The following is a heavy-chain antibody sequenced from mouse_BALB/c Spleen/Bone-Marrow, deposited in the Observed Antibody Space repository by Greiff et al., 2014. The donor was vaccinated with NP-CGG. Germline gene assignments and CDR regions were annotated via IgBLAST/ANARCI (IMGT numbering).Heavy chain of an antibody. CDR1: GYTFTSYY. CDR3: ARDTMDY. J-gene: IGHJ4*01. Sequence: QVQLQQSGPELVKPGASVRISCKASGYTFTSYYIHWVKQRPGQGLEWIGWIYHGNVNTKYSEKFKGKGTLTADKSSSKAYMQLSSLTSEDSAVYFCARDTMDYWGQGTSVTVSS. V-gene: IGHV1S56*01. CDR2: IYHGNVNT.